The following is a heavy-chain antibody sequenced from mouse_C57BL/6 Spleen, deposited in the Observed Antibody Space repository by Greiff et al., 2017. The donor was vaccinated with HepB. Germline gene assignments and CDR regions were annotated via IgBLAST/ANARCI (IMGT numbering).Heavy chain of an antibody. D-gene: IGHD1-1*01. CDR1: GFNIKDYY. Sequence: EVKLVESGAELVKPGASVKLSCTASGFNIKDYYMHWVKQRTEQGLEWIGRIDPEDGETKYAPKFQGKATITADTSSNTAYLQLSSLTSEDAAVYYCARSGIYYGSSEYYAMDYWGQGTSVTVSS. CDR2: IDPEDGET. J-gene: IGHJ4*01. V-gene: IGHV14-2*01. CDR3: ARSGIYYGSSEYYAMDY.